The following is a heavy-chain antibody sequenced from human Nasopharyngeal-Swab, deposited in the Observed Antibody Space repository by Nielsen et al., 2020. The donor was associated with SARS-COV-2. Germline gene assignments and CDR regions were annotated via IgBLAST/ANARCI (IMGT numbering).Heavy chain of an antibody. CDR2: IYYSGST. D-gene: IGHD6-13*01. CDR1: GGSISSYY. V-gene: IGHV4-59*01. CDR3: AREGTGSSSWYGGYYYYGMDV. Sequence: SETLSLTCTVSGGSISSYYWSCIRQPPGKVLEWIGYIYYSGSTNYNPSLKSRVTISVDTSKNQFSLKLSSVTAADTAVYYCAREGTGSSSWYGGYYYYGMDVWGQGTTVTVSS. J-gene: IGHJ6*02.